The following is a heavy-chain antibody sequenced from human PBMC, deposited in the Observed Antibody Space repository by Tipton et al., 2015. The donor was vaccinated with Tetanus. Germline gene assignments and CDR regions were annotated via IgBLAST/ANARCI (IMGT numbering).Heavy chain of an antibody. CDR2: INPTDYQT. CDR3: AKVSAPGTIATGNFDY. J-gene: IGHJ4*02. V-gene: IGHV5-51*01. CDR1: GYNFTIYW. D-gene: IGHD1-1*01. Sequence: VQLVQSGAEVKKPGESLKISCKPSGYNFTIYWIGWVRQMPGKGLEWMGVINPTDYQTSYNPSFEGQVTISADRSINTAYLQWSSLRASDTATYYCAKVSAPGTIATGNFDYWGQGTPVTVSS.